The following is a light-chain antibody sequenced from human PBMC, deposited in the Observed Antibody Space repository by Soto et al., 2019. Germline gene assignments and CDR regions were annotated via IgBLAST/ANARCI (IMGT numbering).Light chain of an antibody. CDR1: QSVSSN. V-gene: IGKV3-15*01. J-gene: IGKJ5*01. CDR3: QQYNNWPPT. CDR2: GAS. Sequence: EIVMTQSPATLSLSPGERATLSCRASQSVSSNLAWYQQKPGQAPRLLIYGASTRATGIPARFSGSRSGREFTLTISSLQSEDFAVYYCQQYNNWPPTSGQGTRLEIK.